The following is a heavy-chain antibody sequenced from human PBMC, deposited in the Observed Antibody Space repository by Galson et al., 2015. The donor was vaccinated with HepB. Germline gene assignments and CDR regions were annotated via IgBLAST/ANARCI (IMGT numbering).Heavy chain of an antibody. V-gene: IGHV3-23*01. CDR1: GFSFSSYA. Sequence: YLRLSCAASGFSFSSYAMTWVRQAPGKGLEWVSSSSGNGFSRYYADSVKGRFTISRDSSKNTVFLQMDSLRAEDTAIYYCAKDAHSSDFWTGYWYFDLWGRGTLVTVSS. D-gene: IGHD3/OR15-3a*01. CDR2: SSGNGFSR. CDR3: AKDAHSSDFWTGYWYFDL. J-gene: IGHJ2*01.